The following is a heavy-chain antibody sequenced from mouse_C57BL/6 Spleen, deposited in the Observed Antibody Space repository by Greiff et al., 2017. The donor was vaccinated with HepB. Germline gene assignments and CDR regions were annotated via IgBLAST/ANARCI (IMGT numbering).Heavy chain of an antibody. D-gene: IGHD2-3*01. Sequence: QVQLQQSGAELAKPGASVKLSCKASGYTFTSYWKHWVKQRPGQGPEWIGYINPSSGYTKYNQKFKDKATLTADKSSSTAYMQLSSLTYDDSAVYYCARSDYTMMVTTPFAYWGQGTLVTVSA. CDR3: ARSDYTMMVTTPFAY. J-gene: IGHJ3*01. CDR2: INPSSGYT. CDR1: GYTFTSYW. V-gene: IGHV1-7*01.